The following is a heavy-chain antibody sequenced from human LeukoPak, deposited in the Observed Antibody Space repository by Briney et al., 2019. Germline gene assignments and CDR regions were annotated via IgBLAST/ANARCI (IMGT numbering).Heavy chain of an antibody. CDR2: IYYTGST. Sequence: PSQTLSLTCTVSGGTISSSDYFWVWIRQPPGKGLEWLGNIYYTGSTYYNPSLKSRVTLSIDTSKSQFSLNLNSVTAADTAVYFCAKYYYDTSGLFDSWGHGTLVTVSS. D-gene: IGHD3-22*01. CDR1: GGTISSSDYF. CDR3: AKYYYDTSGLFDS. V-gene: IGHV4-39*07. J-gene: IGHJ4*01.